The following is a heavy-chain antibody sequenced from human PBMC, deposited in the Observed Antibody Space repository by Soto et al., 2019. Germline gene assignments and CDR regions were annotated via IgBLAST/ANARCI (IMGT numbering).Heavy chain of an antibody. CDR2: IYYSGST. Sequence: SETLSLTCTVSGGSISSSSYYWGWIRQPPGKGLEWIGSIYYSGSTYYNPSLKSRVTISVDTSKNQFSLKLSSVTAADTAVYYCARLSPSDHMEPDFDYWGQGTLVTVSS. CDR1: GGSISSSSYY. CDR3: ARLSPSDHMEPDFDY. V-gene: IGHV4-39*01. D-gene: IGHD1-26*01. J-gene: IGHJ4*02.